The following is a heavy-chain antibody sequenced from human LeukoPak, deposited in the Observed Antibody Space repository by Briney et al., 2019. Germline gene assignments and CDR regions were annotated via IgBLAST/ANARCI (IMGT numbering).Heavy chain of an antibody. V-gene: IGHV3-23*01. J-gene: IGHJ4*02. Sequence: PGGSLRLSCAASGFTFSSYAMSWVRQAPGKELESVSAISGSGGSTYYADSVKGRFTISRDNSKNTLYLQMNSLRAEDTAVYYCAKVSPPLVMVRGAPYYFDYWGQGTLVTVSS. CDR2: ISGSGGST. CDR1: GFTFSSYA. D-gene: IGHD3-10*01. CDR3: AKVSPPLVMVRGAPYYFDY.